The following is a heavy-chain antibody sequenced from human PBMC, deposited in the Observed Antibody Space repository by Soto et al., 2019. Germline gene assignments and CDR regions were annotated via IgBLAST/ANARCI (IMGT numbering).Heavy chain of an antibody. J-gene: IGHJ4*02. D-gene: IGHD3-16*02. Sequence: VGSLRLSCAASGFTFSSYSMNWVRQAPGKGLEWVSYISSSSSTIYYADSVKGRFTISRDNSKNTLFLQMNSLRAEDTAVYYCAKNVVDRGVDFWGQGTLVTVSS. CDR2: ISSSSSTI. CDR3: AKNVVDRGVDF. V-gene: IGHV3-48*04. CDR1: GFTFSSYS.